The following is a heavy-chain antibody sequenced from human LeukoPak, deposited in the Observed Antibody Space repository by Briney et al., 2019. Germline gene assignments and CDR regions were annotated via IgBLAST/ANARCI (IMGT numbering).Heavy chain of an antibody. CDR3: ARVQSAYYYYYGMDV. Sequence: HPGRSLRLSCAASGFTFSSYGMHWVRQAPGKGLEWVAVIWYDGSNKYYADSVKGRFTTSRDNSKNTLYLQMNSLRAEDTAVYYCARVQSAYYYYYGMDVWGQGTTVTVSS. CDR2: IWYDGSNK. V-gene: IGHV3-33*01. CDR1: GFTFSSYG. J-gene: IGHJ6*02.